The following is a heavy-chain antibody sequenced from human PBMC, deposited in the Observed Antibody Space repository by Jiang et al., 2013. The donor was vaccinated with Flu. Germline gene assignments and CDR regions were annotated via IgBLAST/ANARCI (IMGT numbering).Heavy chain of an antibody. D-gene: IGHD3-3*01. V-gene: IGHV5-10-1*01. Sequence: NYIQSFQGHVTISADNSISTAYLQWSSLKASDTAMYYCARLWSGSPDCWGQGTLVTVSS. J-gene: IGHJ4*02. CDR3: ARLWSGSPDC.